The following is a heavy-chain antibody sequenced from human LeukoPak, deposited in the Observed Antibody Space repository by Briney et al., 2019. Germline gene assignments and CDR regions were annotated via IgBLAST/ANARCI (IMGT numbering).Heavy chain of an antibody. Sequence: GESLKISGKGSGYSFTSYWIGWVRQMPGKGLEWMGIIYPGDSDTRYSPSFQGQVTISADKSISTACLQWSSLKASDTAMYYCARLIFWIAAATRGAFDIWGQGTMVTVSS. J-gene: IGHJ3*02. V-gene: IGHV5-51*01. CDR1: GYSFTSYW. D-gene: IGHD6-13*01. CDR2: IYPGDSDT. CDR3: ARLIFWIAAATRGAFDI.